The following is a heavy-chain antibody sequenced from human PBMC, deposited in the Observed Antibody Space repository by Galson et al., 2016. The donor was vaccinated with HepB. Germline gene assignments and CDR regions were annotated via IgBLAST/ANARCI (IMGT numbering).Heavy chain of an antibody. CDR1: GFTVSSSY. Sequence: YLRLSCAASGFTVSSSYMSWVRQAPGKGLEWVPVIYSGGSTYYADSVKGRFTISRDNAKNSLYLQMNSLRAEDTAVYYCARRRGSGSHDYWGQGTLVTVSS. CDR2: IYSGGST. J-gene: IGHJ4*02. V-gene: IGHV3-53*01. D-gene: IGHD3-10*01. CDR3: ARRRGSGSHDY.